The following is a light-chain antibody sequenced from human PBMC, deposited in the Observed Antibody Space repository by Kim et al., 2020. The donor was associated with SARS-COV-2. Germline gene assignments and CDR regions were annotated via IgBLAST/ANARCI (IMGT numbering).Light chain of an antibody. J-gene: IGKJ1*01. V-gene: IGKV1-5*03. Sequence: ASVGDRVTITCRASQSISTWLAWFQQKPGRAPNLLIYKASSLQSGVPSRFSGSRSGTEFTLTISGLQPDDFATYYCQHYNDYSRAFGQGTKVDIK. CDR1: QSISTW. CDR2: KAS. CDR3: QHYNDYSRA.